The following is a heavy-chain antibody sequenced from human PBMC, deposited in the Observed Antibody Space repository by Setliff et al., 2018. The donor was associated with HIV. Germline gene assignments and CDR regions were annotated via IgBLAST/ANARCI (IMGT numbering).Heavy chain of an antibody. J-gene: IGHJ5*02. V-gene: IGHV3-73*01. CDR1: GFTFSGSA. Sequence: GESLTISCAGSGFTFSGSAMHWVRQASGKGLEWVGRIRSKANSYATAYAASVKGRFTISRDDSKNTAYLQMNSLKTEDTAVYYCTRLYSSGLDPWGQGTLVTVSS. D-gene: IGHD6-19*01. CDR3: TRLYSSGLDP. CDR2: IRSKANSYAT.